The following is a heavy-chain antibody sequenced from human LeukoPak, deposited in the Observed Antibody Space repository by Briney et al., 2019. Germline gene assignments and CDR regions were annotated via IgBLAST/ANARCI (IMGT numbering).Heavy chain of an antibody. Sequence: GSLRLSCAASGFTFSSYAMSWIRQPPGKGLEWIGEINHSGSTNYNPSLKSRVTISVDTSKNQFSLKLSSVTAADTAVYYCARPLHQGSITMVRGPQAWAFDIWGQGTMVTVSS. CDR1: GFTFSSYA. J-gene: IGHJ3*02. V-gene: IGHV4-34*01. D-gene: IGHD3-10*01. CDR3: ARPLHQGSITMVRGPQAWAFDI. CDR2: INHSGST.